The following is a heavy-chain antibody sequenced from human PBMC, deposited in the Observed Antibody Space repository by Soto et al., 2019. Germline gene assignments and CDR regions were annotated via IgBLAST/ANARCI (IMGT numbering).Heavy chain of an antibody. CDR3: AKDTYDIAAFKI. CDR1: GFTFSSYG. V-gene: IGHV3-30*18. D-gene: IGHD3-22*01. J-gene: IGHJ3*02. CDR2: ISYDGSNK. Sequence: QVQLVESGGGVVQPGRSLRLSCAASGFTFSSYGMHWVRQAPGKGLEWVAVISYDGSNKYYADSVKGRFTISRDNSKNTLYLQINSLRAEDTAVYYCAKDTYDIAAFKIWGQGTMVTVAS.